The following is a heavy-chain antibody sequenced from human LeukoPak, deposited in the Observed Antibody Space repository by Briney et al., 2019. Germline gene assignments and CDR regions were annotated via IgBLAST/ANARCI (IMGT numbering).Heavy chain of an antibody. CDR1: GFTFRIYA. CDR3: AKSDYYDSSGYEVG. D-gene: IGHD3-22*01. J-gene: IGHJ4*02. V-gene: IGHV3-23*01. Sequence: GGSLRLSCAASGFTFRIYAMSWVRQAPGKGLEWVSTINDRTYYTDSVKGRFTISRDNSKNTLYLQMNSLRAEDTAVYYCAKSDYYDSSGYEVGWGQGTLVTVSS. CDR2: INDRT.